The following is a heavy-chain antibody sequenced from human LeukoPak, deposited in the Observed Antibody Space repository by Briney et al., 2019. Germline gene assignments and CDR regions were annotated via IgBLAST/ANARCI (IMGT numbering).Heavy chain of an antibody. V-gene: IGHV4-38-2*02. CDR2: IYHSGST. J-gene: IGHJ4*02. Sequence: SETLSLTCTVSGYSISSGYYWAWIRQPPGKGLEWIGYIYHSGSTNYNPSLKSRVTISVDTSKNQFSLKSSSVTAADTAVYYCARLETSSGSLSYFDYWGQGTLVTVSS. CDR1: GYSISSGYY. CDR3: ARLETSSGSLSYFDY. D-gene: IGHD6-19*01.